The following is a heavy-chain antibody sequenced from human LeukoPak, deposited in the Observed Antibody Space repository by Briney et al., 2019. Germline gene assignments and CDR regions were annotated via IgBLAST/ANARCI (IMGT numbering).Heavy chain of an antibody. CDR2: IYYSGST. Sequence: SETLSLTCTVSGGSISSGGYYWSWIRQHPGKGLEWIGYIYYSGSTYYNPSLESRVAMSVDTSKNQFSLKLSSVTAADTAVYYCARVIPNSYYYDSSGYYCDYWGQGTLVTVSS. D-gene: IGHD3-22*01. V-gene: IGHV4-31*03. J-gene: IGHJ4*02. CDR3: ARVIPNSYYYDSSGYYCDY. CDR1: GGSISSGGYY.